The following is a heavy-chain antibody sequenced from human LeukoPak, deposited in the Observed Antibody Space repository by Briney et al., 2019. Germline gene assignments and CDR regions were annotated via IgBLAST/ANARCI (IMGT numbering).Heavy chain of an antibody. CDR2: IKQDGSEK. V-gene: IGHV3-7*01. J-gene: IGHJ6*03. CDR3: ARDDYDILTGYSYYYYYYMDV. CDR1: GFTFSDYY. Sequence: GGSLRLSCAASGFTFSDYYMSWIRQAPGKGLEWVANIKQDGSEKYYVDSVKGRFTISRDNAKNSLYLQMNSLRAEDTAVYYCARDDYDILTGYSYYYYYYMDVWGKGTTVTVSS. D-gene: IGHD3-9*01.